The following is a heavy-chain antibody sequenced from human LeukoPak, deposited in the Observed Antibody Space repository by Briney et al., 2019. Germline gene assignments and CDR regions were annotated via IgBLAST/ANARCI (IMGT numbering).Heavy chain of an antibody. CDR2: IIPIFGTA. Sequence: GASVKVSCKASGYTFTSYDINWVRQAPGQGLEWMGGIIPIFGTANYAQKFQGRVTITADESTSTAYMELSSLRSEDTAVYYCASNFGYCSSTSCYLFSYYYYYMDVWGKGTTVTVSS. CDR3: ASNFGYCSSTSCYLFSYYYYYMDV. J-gene: IGHJ6*03. D-gene: IGHD2-2*03. CDR1: GYTFTSYD. V-gene: IGHV1-69*13.